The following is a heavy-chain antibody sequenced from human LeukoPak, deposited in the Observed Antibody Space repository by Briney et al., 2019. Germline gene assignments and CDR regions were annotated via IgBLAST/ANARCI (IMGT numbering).Heavy chain of an antibody. Sequence: SETLSLTCAVYGGSFSGYYWSWIRQPPGKGLEWIREINHSGSTNYNLSLKSRVTISVDTSKNQFSLKLSSVTAADTAVYYCARGGTAAGTFPHDYWGQGTLVTVSS. D-gene: IGHD6-13*01. CDR3: ARGGTAAGTFPHDY. V-gene: IGHV4-34*01. CDR2: INHSGST. J-gene: IGHJ4*02. CDR1: GGSFSGYY.